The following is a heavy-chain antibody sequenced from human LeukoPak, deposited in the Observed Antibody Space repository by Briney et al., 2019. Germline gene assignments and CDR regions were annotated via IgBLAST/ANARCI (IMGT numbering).Heavy chain of an antibody. CDR3: AHKRFVAAAYAFDI. Sequence: SGPTLVKPTQTLTLTCTFSGFSLSTSGVGVGWIRQPPGKALEWLALIYWDDGKHYTASLKSRLTLTKDTSKTQVVLTMTNMDPVDTATYYCAHKRFVAAAYAFDIWGQGTMVTVSS. J-gene: IGHJ3*02. D-gene: IGHD2-21*01. V-gene: IGHV2-5*02. CDR1: GFSLSTSGVG. CDR2: IYWDDGK.